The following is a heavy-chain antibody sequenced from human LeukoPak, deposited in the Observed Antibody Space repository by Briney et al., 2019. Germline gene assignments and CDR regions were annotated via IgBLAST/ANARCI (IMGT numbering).Heavy chain of an antibody. D-gene: IGHD4-11*01. J-gene: IGHJ5*02. V-gene: IGHV1-18*01. Sequence: ASVKVSCKASGYTFTSYGISWVRQAPGQGLEWMGWISDYNGNPNYAQELQGRVTMTTDTSTSTAYMELRSPRSDDTAVYYCARDLYRDSLPVSWFDPWGQGTLVTVSS. CDR2: ISDYNGNP. CDR3: ARDLYRDSLPVSWFDP. CDR1: GYTFTSYG.